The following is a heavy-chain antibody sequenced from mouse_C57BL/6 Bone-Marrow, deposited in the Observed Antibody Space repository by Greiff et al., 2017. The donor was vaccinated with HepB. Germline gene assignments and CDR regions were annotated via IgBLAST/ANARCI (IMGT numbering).Heavy chain of an antibody. CDR3: AREDYGSPWFAY. J-gene: IGHJ3*01. Sequence: QVQLQQSGPELVRPGASVKISCKAPGYTFTSHWIQWVRQRPGQGLEWIGEIFPGSGSTYYNEKFKGKATLTVDTSSSTAYMQLSSLTSEDSAVYFCAREDYGSPWFAYWGQGTLVTVSA. D-gene: IGHD1-1*01. CDR2: IFPGSGST. V-gene: IGHV1-56*01. CDR1: GYTFTSHW.